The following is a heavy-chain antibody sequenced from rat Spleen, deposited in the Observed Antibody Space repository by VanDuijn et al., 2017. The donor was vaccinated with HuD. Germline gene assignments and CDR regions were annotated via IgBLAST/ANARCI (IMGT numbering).Heavy chain of an antibody. CDR1: GFSLITYG. CDR3: TRANSGFGVFDY. Sequence: QVQLKESGPGLVQPSRTLSLTCTVSGFSLITYGVSWVRQTPGGGLEWIAVIWSGGSTIYNSGLKSRLSITRDTSRSQVLLEINGLQTEDTALYFCTRANSGFGVFDYWGQGVMVTVSS. CDR2: IWSGGST. J-gene: IGHJ2*01. V-gene: IGHV2-15*01. D-gene: IGHD4-4*01.